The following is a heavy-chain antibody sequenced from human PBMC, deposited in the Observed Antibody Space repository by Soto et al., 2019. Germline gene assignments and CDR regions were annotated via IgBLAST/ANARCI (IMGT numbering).Heavy chain of an antibody. Sequence: QVQLQQWGAGLLKPSETLSLTCAVYGGSFSGYYWSWIRQPPGKGLEWIGEINHSGSTNYNPSLKCRDTISVDTSTNQCCLKLGFVTAADTAVYYCARLNSDGTGDWGQGTTVIVAS. J-gene: IGHJ6*02. CDR1: GGSFSGYY. D-gene: IGHD7-27*01. CDR2: INHSGST. CDR3: ARLNSDGTGD. V-gene: IGHV4-34*01.